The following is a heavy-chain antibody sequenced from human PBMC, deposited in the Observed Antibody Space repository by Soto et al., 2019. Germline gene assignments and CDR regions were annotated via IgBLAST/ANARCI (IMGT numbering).Heavy chain of an antibody. CDR2: ISWDGLAQ. D-gene: IGHD1-1*01. CDR1: GYPFSRYG. J-gene: IGHJ4*02. V-gene: IGHV3-30*18. CDR3: AKETIQVGGPDYFDY. Sequence: VQLVESGGGVVQPRRSLRLLCEASGYPFSRYGMHWVRQAPGMGLEWVAVISWDGLAQYYGDSVRGRFTISRDNSQSTAYLRMTSLRTEDTAIYYCAKETIQVGGPDYFDYWGQGVLVTVSS.